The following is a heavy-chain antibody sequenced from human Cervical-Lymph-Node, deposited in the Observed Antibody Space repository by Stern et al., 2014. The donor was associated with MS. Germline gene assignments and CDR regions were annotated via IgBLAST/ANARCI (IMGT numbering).Heavy chain of an antibody. J-gene: IGHJ6*02. CDR3: ASAHPATRRGYKGMNV. Sequence: VQLVESGSVVRKPGSSVNVSCKASGGTFRNFAVNWVRQAPGQGLEWVGGIIPVFGTPTYAQKFQGRVTIISDESTSRVYVELSSLTTEDTAIYFCASAHPATRRGYKGMNVWGQGTTIAVSS. CDR1: GGTFRNFA. CDR2: IIPVFGTP. D-gene: IGHD2-2*01. V-gene: IGHV1-69*01.